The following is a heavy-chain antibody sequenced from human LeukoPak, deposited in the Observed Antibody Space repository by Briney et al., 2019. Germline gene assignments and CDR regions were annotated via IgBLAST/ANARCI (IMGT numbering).Heavy chain of an antibody. J-gene: IGHJ6*02. CDR3: ARATVPYYYGMDV. CDR1: GFTFGSYA. V-gene: IGHV3-30*04. D-gene: IGHD4-17*01. CDR2: ISYDGSNK. Sequence: GGSLRLSCAASGFTFGSYAMHWVRQAPGKGLEWVAVISYDGSNKYYADSVKGRFTISRDNSKNTLYLQMNSLRAEDTAVYYCARATVPYYYGMDVWGQGTTVTVSS.